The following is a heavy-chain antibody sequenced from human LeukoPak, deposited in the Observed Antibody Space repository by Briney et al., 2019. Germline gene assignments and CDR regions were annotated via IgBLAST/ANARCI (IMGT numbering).Heavy chain of an antibody. Sequence: GGSLRLSCAASGFTFSSYSMNWVRQAPGKGLEWVSSITSSNNYIYYADSVKGRFTISRDNAKNSLYLQMNSLRAEDTAVYYCASPGYCSGGSCYYWYFHLWGRGTLVTVSS. J-gene: IGHJ2*01. CDR1: GFTFSSYS. CDR3: ASPGYCSGGSCYYWYFHL. V-gene: IGHV3-21*01. D-gene: IGHD2-15*01. CDR2: ITSSNNYI.